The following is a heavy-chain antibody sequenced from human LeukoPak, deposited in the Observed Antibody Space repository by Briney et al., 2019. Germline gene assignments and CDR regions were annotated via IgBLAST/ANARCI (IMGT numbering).Heavy chain of an antibody. V-gene: IGHV3-23*01. CDR2: ISGGGGNT. J-gene: IGHJ6*02. CDR1: GFTFSRYA. CDR3: AKDRDFGDPYYYYGMDV. D-gene: IGHD4-17*01. Sequence: GGSLRLSCAASGFTFSRYAMTWVRQAPGKGLEWVSGISGGGGNTYYADSAKGRLTIPRDNSKNTLYLQMNSLTAEDTAVYYCAKDRDFGDPYYYYGMDVWGQGTTVTVSS.